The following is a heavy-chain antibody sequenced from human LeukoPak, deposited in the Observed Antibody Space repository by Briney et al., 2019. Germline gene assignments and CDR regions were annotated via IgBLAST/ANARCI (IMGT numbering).Heavy chain of an antibody. V-gene: IGHV4-4*07. Sequence: TSETLSLTCTVSRGSINNQYWSWIRQPAGKGLEWIGRMYTNGESDYNPFLKSRVAMSVDTSKSQFSLKLNSMTAADTALYYCARGYYGGAVDSWGQGILVIVSS. J-gene: IGHJ4*02. D-gene: IGHD3-16*01. CDR1: RGSINNQY. CDR3: ARGYYGGAVDS. CDR2: MYTNGES.